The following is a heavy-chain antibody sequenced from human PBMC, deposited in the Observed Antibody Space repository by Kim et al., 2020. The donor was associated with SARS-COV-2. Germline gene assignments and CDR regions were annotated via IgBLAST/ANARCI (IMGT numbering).Heavy chain of an antibody. CDR3: ARDRGGMIYYYYGMDV. J-gene: IGHJ6*02. Sequence: GGSLRLSCAASGFTFSSYSMNWVRQAPGKGLEWVSYISSSSSTIYYADSVKGRFTISRDNAKNSLYLQMNSLRDEETAVYYCARDRGGMIYYYYGMDVWGQGTTVTVSS. CDR1: GFTFSSYS. D-gene: IGHD3-16*01. V-gene: IGHV3-48*02. CDR2: ISSSSSTI.